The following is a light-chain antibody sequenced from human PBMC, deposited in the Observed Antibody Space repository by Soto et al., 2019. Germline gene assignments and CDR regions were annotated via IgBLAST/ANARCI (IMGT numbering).Light chain of an antibody. Sequence: QSVLTQPASVSGSPGQSITLSCTGTSSDIGTYTFVSWYQQHPGKAPKLLIYEVSFRPSGISPRFSGSKSGNTASLTISGLQAEDEAHYYCSSYTASTTPVFGGGTKLTVL. J-gene: IGLJ3*02. CDR1: SSDIGTYTF. V-gene: IGLV2-14*01. CDR3: SSYTASTTPV. CDR2: EVS.